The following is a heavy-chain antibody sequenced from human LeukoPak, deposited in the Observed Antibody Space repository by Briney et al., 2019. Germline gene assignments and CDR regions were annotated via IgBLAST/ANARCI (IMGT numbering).Heavy chain of an antibody. Sequence: SETLSLTCTVSGGSISSYYWSWIRQPPGKGLEWIGYIYTSGSTNYNPSLKSRVTISVDTSKNQFSLKLSSVTAADTAVYYCARGDGYKDFDYWGQGTLVTVSS. D-gene: IGHD5-24*01. V-gene: IGHV4-4*08. CDR3: ARGDGYKDFDY. CDR1: GGSISSYY. J-gene: IGHJ4*02. CDR2: IYTSGST.